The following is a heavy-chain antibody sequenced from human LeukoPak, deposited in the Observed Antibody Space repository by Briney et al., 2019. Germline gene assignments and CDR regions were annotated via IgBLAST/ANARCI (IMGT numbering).Heavy chain of an antibody. CDR3: GSGYCSSTSCPDYYYYMDV. Sequence: SVKVSCKASGGTFSSYAISWVRQAPGQGLEWMGGIIPIFGTANYAQKFQGRVTITTDESTSTAYMELSSLRSEDTAVYYCGSGYCSSTSCPDYYYYMDVWGKGTTVTVS. D-gene: IGHD2-2*01. V-gene: IGHV1-69*05. J-gene: IGHJ6*03. CDR2: IIPIFGTA. CDR1: GGTFSSYA.